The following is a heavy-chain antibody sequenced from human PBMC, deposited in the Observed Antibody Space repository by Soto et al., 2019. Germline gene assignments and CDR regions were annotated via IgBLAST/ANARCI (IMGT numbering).Heavy chain of an antibody. CDR3: ARKGYFGSGIYHFES. CDR1: GYIFTSYP. V-gene: IGHV1-3*01. CDR2: INPAKGDA. J-gene: IGHJ4*02. Sequence: VQLVQSGAEVKKPEASVKVSCKTSGYIFTSYPIHWVRQAPGQRLEWMGWINPAKGDAGSSQGLQGRVTFTSDASANTVHLELINLRSEDTAVYYCARKGYFGSGIYHFESWGQGTLVTVSA. D-gene: IGHD3-10*01.